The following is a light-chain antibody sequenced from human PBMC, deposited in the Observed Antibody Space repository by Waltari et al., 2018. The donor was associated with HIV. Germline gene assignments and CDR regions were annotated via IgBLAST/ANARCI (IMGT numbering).Light chain of an antibody. Sequence: QSVLTQPPSVSAAPGQKVTISCSGSRSNIGNNVVSWYQQLPGTAPKLLIDENYRRPSGIPDRFSGSKSGTSATLGITGLQTGDEADYYCATWDSSLSAVVFGGGTKLSVL. CDR2: ENY. J-gene: IGLJ3*02. CDR1: RSNIGNNV. CDR3: ATWDSSLSAVV. V-gene: IGLV1-51*02.